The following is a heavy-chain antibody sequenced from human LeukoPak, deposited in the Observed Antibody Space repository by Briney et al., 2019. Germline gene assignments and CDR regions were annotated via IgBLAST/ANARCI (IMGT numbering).Heavy chain of an antibody. CDR1: GFTFSSYW. CDR3: ARDIEAFDI. CDR2: VKRDGSEK. V-gene: IGHV3-7*01. J-gene: IGHJ3*02. Sequence: PGGSLRLSCAASGFTFSSYWMSWVRQAPGKGLEGVAYVKRDGSEKYYVDSVKGRFTISRDNAKNSLYLQMNSLRAEDTAVYYCARDIEAFDIWGQGTMVTVSS. D-gene: IGHD3-16*02.